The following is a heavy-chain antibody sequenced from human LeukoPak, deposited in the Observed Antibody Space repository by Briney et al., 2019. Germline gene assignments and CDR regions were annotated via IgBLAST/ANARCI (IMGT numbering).Heavy chain of an antibody. V-gene: IGHV4-59*01. D-gene: IGHD6-19*01. J-gene: IGHJ4*02. Sequence: PSETLSLTCTVSGGSISSYYWSWIRQPPGKGLEWIGYIYYSGSTNYNPSLKSRVTISVDTSKNQFSLKLSSVTAADTAVYYCARAPVAGTPDYWGQGTLVTVSS. CDR2: IYYSGST. CDR1: GGSISSYY. CDR3: ARAPVAGTPDY.